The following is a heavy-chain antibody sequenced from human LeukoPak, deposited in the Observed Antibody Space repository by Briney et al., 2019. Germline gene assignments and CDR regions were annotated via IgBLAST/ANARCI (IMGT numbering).Heavy chain of an antibody. D-gene: IGHD6-13*01. Sequence: PGGSLRLSCAASGFTFSSFWMHWVRQAPGKGLEWVSSIVGSSSTYYADSLKGRFTISRDNAKNSLYLQMNSLRAEDTAVYYCARIGAGSSRDYWDQGTLVTVSS. CDR2: IVGSSST. CDR3: ARIGAGSSRDY. V-gene: IGHV3-21*01. J-gene: IGHJ4*02. CDR1: GFTFSSFW.